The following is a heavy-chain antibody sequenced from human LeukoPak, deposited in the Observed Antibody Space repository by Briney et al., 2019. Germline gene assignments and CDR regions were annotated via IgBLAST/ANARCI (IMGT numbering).Heavy chain of an antibody. Sequence: GGTLRLSCAASGFTVSSNYMSWVRQAPGKGLEWVSIIYSGGSTYYADSVKGRFTISRDNSKNTLYLQMNSLRAEDTAVYYCARDLPTRYYYGSGSQGLFDYWGQGTLVTVSS. CDR3: ARDLPTRYYYGSGSQGLFDY. CDR2: IYSGGST. D-gene: IGHD3-10*01. V-gene: IGHV3-66*01. CDR1: GFTVSSNY. J-gene: IGHJ4*02.